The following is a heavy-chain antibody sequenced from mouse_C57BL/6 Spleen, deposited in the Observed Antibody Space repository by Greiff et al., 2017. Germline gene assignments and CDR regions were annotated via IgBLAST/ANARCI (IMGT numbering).Heavy chain of an antibody. CDR2: IDPSDSYT. CDR3: ARTYYSSYWYFDV. CDR1: GYTFTSYW. D-gene: IGHD2-5*01. Sequence: VQLQQPGAELVKPGASVKLSCKASGYTFTSYWMQWVKQRPGQGLEWIGEIDPSDSYTNYNQKFKGKATLTVDTSSSTAYMQLSSLTSEDSAVYYCARTYYSSYWYFDVWGTGTTVTVSS. V-gene: IGHV1-50*01. J-gene: IGHJ1*03.